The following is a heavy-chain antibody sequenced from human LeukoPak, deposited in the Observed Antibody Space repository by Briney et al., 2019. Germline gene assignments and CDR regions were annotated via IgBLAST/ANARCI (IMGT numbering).Heavy chain of an antibody. CDR1: GGSISSYY. CDR3: ARAMIPPFGYCSGGSCHRPFQH. V-gene: IGHV4-4*07. J-gene: IGHJ1*01. D-gene: IGHD2-15*01. CDR2: IYTSGST. Sequence: SETLSLTCTVSGGSISSYYWSWIRQPAGKGLEWIGRIYTSGSTNYNPSLKSRVTMSVDTSKNQFSLKLSSVTAADTAVYYCARAMIPPFGYCSGGSCHRPFQHWGQGTLVTVSS.